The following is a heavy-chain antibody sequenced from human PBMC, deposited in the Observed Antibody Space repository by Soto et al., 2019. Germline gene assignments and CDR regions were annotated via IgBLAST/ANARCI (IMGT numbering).Heavy chain of an antibody. CDR2: IRSKSNSYAT. D-gene: IGHD4-17*01. CDR3: TRGYGDYVRDY. V-gene: IGHV3-73*01. Sequence: EVQLVESGGGLVQPGGSLKLSCAVSGFTFSGSAMHWVRQASGKGLEWVGRIRSKSNSYATAYAASVKGRFTISRDDSTNTSYLQMNSLKTADTAVYYCTRGYGDYVRDYWGQRTLFTVSS. J-gene: IGHJ4*02. CDR1: GFTFSGSA.